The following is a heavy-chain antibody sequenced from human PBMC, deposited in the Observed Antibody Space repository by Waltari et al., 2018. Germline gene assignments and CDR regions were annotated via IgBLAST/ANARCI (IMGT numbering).Heavy chain of an antibody. V-gene: IGHV4-39*01. CDR2: VYYTGTA. Sequence: QLQLQESGPTLVKPSETLSLTCRVSGVSISSPSYYWAWIRQPPGKGLEWLGTVYYTGTARYNPSLKSRVTISVDTSKNQFSLKLSSVTAADTAVYYCARQMSGWYAIDYWGQGTLVTVSS. CDR3: ARQMSGWYAIDY. J-gene: IGHJ4*02. D-gene: IGHD6-19*01. CDR1: GVSISSPSYY.